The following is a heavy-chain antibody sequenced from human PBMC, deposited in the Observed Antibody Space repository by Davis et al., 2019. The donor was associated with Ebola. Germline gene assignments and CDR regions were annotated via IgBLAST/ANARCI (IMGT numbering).Heavy chain of an antibody. V-gene: IGHV1-18*01. CDR2: ISTDNGNS. Sequence: ASVMVFCYTSGYTFTSFAITWVRQAPGQGLEWMGWISTDNGNSNYEQKFQGRVTMTTDTSTSTAYMELRSLRSDNTAVYYCARGGYNWNYVPSPIDYWGQGALVTVSS. J-gene: IGHJ4*02. CDR1: GYTFTSFA. D-gene: IGHD1-7*01. CDR3: ARGGYNWNYVPSPIDY.